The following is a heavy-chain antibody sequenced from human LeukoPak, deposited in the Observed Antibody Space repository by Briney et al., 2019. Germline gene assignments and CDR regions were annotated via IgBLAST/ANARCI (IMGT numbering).Heavy chain of an antibody. CDR1: GFTFSSYT. CDR2: ITTSDCNT. V-gene: IGHV3-23*01. CDR3: AKDGGLWVSAHWGDS. J-gene: IGHJ4*02. D-gene: IGHD7-27*01. Sequence: GGSLRLTCAASGFTFSSYTMSWVRQAPGKGLEWVSTITTSDCNTYYAYSVKGRFTVSRDNSKNTMFLQMNSLRAEDTAVYYCAKDGGLWVSAHWGDSWGRGKLVTVSS.